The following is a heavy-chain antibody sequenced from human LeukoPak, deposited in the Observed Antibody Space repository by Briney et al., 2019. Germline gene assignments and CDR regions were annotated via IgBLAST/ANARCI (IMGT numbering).Heavy chain of an antibody. CDR2: ISDSGSST. CDR1: GFTLGSYA. Sequence: GGSLRLSCTASGFTLGSYAMAWVRQAPGKGLDWVSTISDSGSSTFYADSVKGRFTISRDNSRNIVFLQINSLRAEDTAMYYCTGLYGGSYAYWGQGTLVTVSS. V-gene: IGHV3-23*01. J-gene: IGHJ4*02. CDR3: TGLYGGSYAY. D-gene: IGHD1-26*01.